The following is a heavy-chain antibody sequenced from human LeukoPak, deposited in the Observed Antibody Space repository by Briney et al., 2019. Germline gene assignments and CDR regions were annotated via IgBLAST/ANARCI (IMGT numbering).Heavy chain of an antibody. Sequence: SGTLSLTCAVSGYSISSGYYWAWIRQPPGKGLEWIGEINHSESTNYNPSLKSRVTISVDTSKNQFSLKLSSVTAADTAVCYCARGQVVPAATVLWVYYYYMDVWGKGTTVTVSS. D-gene: IGHD2-2*01. CDR2: INHSEST. CDR3: ARGQVVPAATVLWVYYYYMDV. CDR1: GYSISSGYY. J-gene: IGHJ6*03. V-gene: IGHV4-38-2*01.